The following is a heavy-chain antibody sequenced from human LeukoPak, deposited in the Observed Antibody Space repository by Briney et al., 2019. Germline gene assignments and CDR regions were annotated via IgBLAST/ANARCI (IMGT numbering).Heavy chain of an antibody. CDR3: ARVARHPGIAVAGNDY. D-gene: IGHD6-19*01. CDR2: IRYDGSNK. J-gene: IGHJ4*02. CDR1: GFTFSNYG. V-gene: IGHV3-30*02. Sequence: AETLSLSCAASGFTFSNYGMRWVRQPPGKGLEWVAFIRYDGSNKYYTSSVKGRFTISRDTSKNALYLQMNILTAEDTAVYYGARVARHPGIAVAGNDYWGQGTLVTVSS.